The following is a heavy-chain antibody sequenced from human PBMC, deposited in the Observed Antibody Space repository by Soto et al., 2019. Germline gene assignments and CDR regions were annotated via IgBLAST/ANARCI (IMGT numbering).Heavy chain of an antibody. J-gene: IGHJ3*01. CDR3: ASVLGSGGMFDHSGYHPCAFDF. V-gene: IGHV3-30-3*01. D-gene: IGHD3-22*01. Sequence: RGSLRLSCAASGFTFSSYAMRWVRQAPGKGLEWVAVISYDGSNKYYADSVKGRFTISRENSKNTLYLQMNSMRAEDTAVYYCASVLGSGGMFDHSGYHPCAFDFWGQRTMVIVSS. CDR1: GFTFSSYA. CDR2: ISYDGSNK.